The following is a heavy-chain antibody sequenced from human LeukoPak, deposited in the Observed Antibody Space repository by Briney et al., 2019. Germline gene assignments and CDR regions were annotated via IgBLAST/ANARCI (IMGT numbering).Heavy chain of an antibody. CDR1: GYTFTSYA. CDR3: ARGYSYGYASLFDY. D-gene: IGHD5-18*01. CDR2: INAGNGNT. J-gene: IGHJ4*02. Sequence: ASVKASCKASGYTFTSYAMHWVRPAPGQRHEWMGWINAGNGNTKYSQKFQGRVTITRDTSASTAYMELSSLRSEDTAVSYCARGYSYGYASLFDYWGQGTLVTVSS. V-gene: IGHV1-3*01.